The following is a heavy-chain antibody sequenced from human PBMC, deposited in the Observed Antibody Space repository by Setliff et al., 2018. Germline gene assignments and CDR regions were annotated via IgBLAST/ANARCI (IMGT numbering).Heavy chain of an antibody. J-gene: IGHJ5*02. CDR2: ISHSGST. V-gene: IGHV4-34*01. Sequence: SETLSLTCTVYGGSFSNYYWSWIRQPPGKGLEWIGEISHSGSTNYNPSLKSRVTMSVDTSKNQFSLNLSSVTAADTAIYYCARVVPLGGTDRWGQGTRVTAPQ. D-gene: IGHD1-1*01. CDR3: ARVVPLGGTDR. CDR1: GGSFSNYY.